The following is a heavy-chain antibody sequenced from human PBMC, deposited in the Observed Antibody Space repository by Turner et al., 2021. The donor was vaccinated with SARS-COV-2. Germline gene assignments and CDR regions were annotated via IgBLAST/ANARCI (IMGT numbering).Heavy chain of an antibody. D-gene: IGHD1-26*01. J-gene: IGHJ6*02. CDR1: GFTFSSYG. Sequence: QVQLVESGGGVFQPGRSLRLSCAASGFTFSSYGMHWVRQAPGKGLEWVAVISYDGSDKYYADSVKGRFTISRDNSKNTLYLQMNSLRAEDTAVYYCAKESGSYYYYYYGMDVWGQGTTVTVSS. CDR2: ISYDGSDK. V-gene: IGHV3-30*18. CDR3: AKESGSYYYYYYGMDV.